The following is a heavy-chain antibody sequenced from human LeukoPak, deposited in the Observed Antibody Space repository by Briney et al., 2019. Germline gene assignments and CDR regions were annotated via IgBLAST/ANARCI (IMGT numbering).Heavy chain of an antibody. D-gene: IGHD2/OR15-2a*01. Sequence: GGSPRLSCAASGFTFSNYAMSWVRQAPGKGLEWVSSLSSTGGSAYYADSVKGRFTMSRDNAKNTLYLQMNSLRAEDTAVYYCAKLFVGVSSDSTISGYFDYWGQGTLVTVSS. CDR1: GFTFSNYA. CDR3: AKLFVGVSSDSTISGYFDY. V-gene: IGHV3-23*01. J-gene: IGHJ4*02. CDR2: LSSTGGSA.